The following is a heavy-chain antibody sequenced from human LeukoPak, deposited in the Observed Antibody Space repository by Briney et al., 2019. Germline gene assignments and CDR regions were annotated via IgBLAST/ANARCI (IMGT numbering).Heavy chain of an antibody. CDR3: ASPRGYSGYQFDY. V-gene: IGHV4-34*01. J-gene: IGHJ4*02. CDR2: INHSGST. D-gene: IGHD5-12*01. Sequence: SETLSLTCAVYGGSFSGYYWSWIRQPPGKGLEWIGEINHSGSTNYNPSLKSRVTISVDTSKSQFSLKLSSVTAADTAVYYCASPRGYSGYQFDYWGQGTLVTVSS. CDR1: GGSFSGYY.